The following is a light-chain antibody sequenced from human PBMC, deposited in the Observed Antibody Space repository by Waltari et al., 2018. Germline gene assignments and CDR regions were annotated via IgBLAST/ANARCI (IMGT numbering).Light chain of an antibody. CDR3: QQYYRTPLT. V-gene: IGKV4-1*01. Sequence: DIVMTQSPDSLAVSLGERATINCKSSQSVLYSSNNKNYLAWYQQKPGQPPKLLIYWASTRESGVPDRFSGSGSGTDFTLTISILQAEDVAVYYCQQYYRTPLTFGGGTKVEIK. J-gene: IGKJ4*01. CDR2: WAS. CDR1: QSVLYSSNNKNY.